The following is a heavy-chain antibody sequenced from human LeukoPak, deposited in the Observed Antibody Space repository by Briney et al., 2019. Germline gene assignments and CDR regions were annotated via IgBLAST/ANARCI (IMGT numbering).Heavy chain of an antibody. J-gene: IGHJ4*02. CDR1: GGSFSGYY. D-gene: IGHD3-10*01. Sequence: SETLSLTCAVYGGSFSGYYWSWIRQPPGKGLEWIGEINHSGSTNYNPSLKSRVTISVDTSKNQFSLKLSSVTAADTAVYYCALQTMVRGVISWGQGTLVTVSS. CDR3: ALQTMVRGVIS. CDR2: INHSGST. V-gene: IGHV4-34*01.